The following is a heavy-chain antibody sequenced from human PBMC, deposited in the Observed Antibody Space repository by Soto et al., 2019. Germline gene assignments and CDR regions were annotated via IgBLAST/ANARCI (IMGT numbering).Heavy chain of an antibody. V-gene: IGHV3-53*04. J-gene: IGHJ5*01. CDR2: IYSGGST. D-gene: IGHD2-21*01. CDR3: ARGVFGQPDS. Sequence: EVQLVESGGGLVQPGGSLRLSCAASGIIVKSNYMNWVRQAPGKGLEWVSIIYSGGSTYYAYSVKGRFTISRHDSKDTLYLQMSSLRSEDTATYYCARGVFGQPDSWGQGTLVIVSS. CDR1: GIIVKSNY.